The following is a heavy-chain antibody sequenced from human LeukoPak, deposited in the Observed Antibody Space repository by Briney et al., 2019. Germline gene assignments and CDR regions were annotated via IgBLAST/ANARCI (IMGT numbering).Heavy chain of an antibody. CDR3: ARGSSATDYYYYGMDV. D-gene: IGHD3-10*01. CDR2: TGNKANSYTS. J-gene: IGHJ6*02. V-gene: IGHV3-72*01. Sequence: GGSLRLSCAASGFTLSDHYMDWVRQAPGKGLEWVGRTGNKANSYTSQYAASVKGRFTISRDDSKNSLYLQMNSLKTEDTAVYYCARGSSATDYYYYGMDVWGQGTTVTVSS. CDR1: GFTLSDHY.